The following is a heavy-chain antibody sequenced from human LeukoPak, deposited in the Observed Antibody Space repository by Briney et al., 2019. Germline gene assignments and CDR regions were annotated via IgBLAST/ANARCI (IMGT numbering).Heavy chain of an antibody. CDR1: GPSISSYY. Sequence: SETLSLTCTVSGPSISSYYWSWLRHPPGKGLEWLGYIYYSGSTNYNPSLKSRVTISVDTSKNQFSLKLSSVTAADTAVYYCARGRGRNYYDSSPAWFDPWGQGTLVTVSS. CDR2: IYYSGST. J-gene: IGHJ5*02. V-gene: IGHV4-59*01. D-gene: IGHD3-22*01. CDR3: ARGRGRNYYDSSPAWFDP.